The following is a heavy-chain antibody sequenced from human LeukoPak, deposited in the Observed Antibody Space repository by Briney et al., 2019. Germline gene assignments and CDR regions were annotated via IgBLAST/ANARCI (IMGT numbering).Heavy chain of an antibody. CDR3: ARALIRRDAFDI. CDR1: GYTFTSYY. CDR2: INPTGGST. V-gene: IGHV1-46*01. Sequence: ASVKVSCKASGYTFTSYYMNWVRQAPGQGLEWMGIINPTGGSTSYAQKFQGRVTMTRDTSTSTVYMELSSLRSEDTAGYYCARALIRRDAFDIWGQGTMVTVSS. J-gene: IGHJ3*02. D-gene: IGHD3-16*01.